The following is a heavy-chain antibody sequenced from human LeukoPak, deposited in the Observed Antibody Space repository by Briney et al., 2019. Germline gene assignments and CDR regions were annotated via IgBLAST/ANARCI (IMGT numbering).Heavy chain of an antibody. D-gene: IGHD3-10*01. Sequence: PGGSLRLSCAASGFTVSSNYMSWVRQAPGKGLEWVSVIYSGGITYYADSVKGRFTISRDNSKNTLYLQMNSLRAEDTAVYYCARDTRNYYGSGSYPDYWGQGTLVTVSS. CDR3: ARDTRNYYGSGSYPDY. CDR2: IYSGGIT. V-gene: IGHV3-66*01. J-gene: IGHJ4*02. CDR1: GFTVSSNY.